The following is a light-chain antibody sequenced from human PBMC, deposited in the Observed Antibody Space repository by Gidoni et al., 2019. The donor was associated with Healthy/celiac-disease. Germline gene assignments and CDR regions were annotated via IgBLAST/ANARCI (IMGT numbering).Light chain of an antibody. Sequence: DIQMTQSPSSLSAPVGDRVTITCRASQSISSYLNWYQQKPGKAPKLLIYAASSLQSGVPSRFSGIGSGTDFTLTISSLQPEDFATYYCQQSYSTLMYTFGQGTKLEIK. CDR3: QQSYSTLMYT. CDR2: AAS. CDR1: QSISSY. V-gene: IGKV1-39*01. J-gene: IGKJ2*01.